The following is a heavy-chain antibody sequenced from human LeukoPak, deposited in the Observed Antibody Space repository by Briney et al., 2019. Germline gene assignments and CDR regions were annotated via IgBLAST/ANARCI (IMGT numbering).Heavy chain of an antibody. J-gene: IGHJ6*02. CDR3: ARTMVRGVPVGMDV. CDR1: GGTFSSYA. Sequence: ASVKVSCKASGGTFSSYAISWVRLATGQGLEYMGWMNPDSGNTGYAQKFQGRITMTSTTSMNTFYLEVSSLRSEDTAIYYCARTMVRGVPVGMDVWGQGTTVIVSS. CDR2: MNPDSGNT. D-gene: IGHD3-10*01. V-gene: IGHV1-8*02.